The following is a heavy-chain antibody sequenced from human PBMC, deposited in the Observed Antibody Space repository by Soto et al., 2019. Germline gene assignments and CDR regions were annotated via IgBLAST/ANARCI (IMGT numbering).Heavy chain of an antibody. CDR2: ISAGGDMT. D-gene: IGHD3-10*01. J-gene: IGHJ6*02. Sequence: GVSLRLSCLASGFTLSSYAMSWVRQAPGKGLEWVSSISAGGDMTYNSDSVKGRFTISRDNSNNALFLQMHNLRIEDTALYYCARGDRGGSGDAARYSYSGWDVWGQGPTVTVSS. CDR3: ARGDRGGSGDAARYSYSGWDV. V-gene: IGHV3-23*01. CDR1: GFTLSSYA.